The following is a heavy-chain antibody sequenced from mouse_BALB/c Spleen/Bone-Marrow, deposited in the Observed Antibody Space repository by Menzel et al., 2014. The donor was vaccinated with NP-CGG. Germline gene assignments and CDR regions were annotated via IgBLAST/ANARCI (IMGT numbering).Heavy chain of an antibody. D-gene: IGHD2-4*01. CDR1: GFSLTSYG. CDR2: IWAGGST. V-gene: IGHV2-9*02. CDR3: ASPIYYDYPLFAY. Sequence: QVQLQQSGPSLVAPSQSLSITCTVSGFSLTSYGVHWVRQPPGKGLEWLGVIWAGGSTNYNSALMSRLSISKDNSKSQVFLKMNSLQTDDTAMYYCASPIYYDYPLFAYWGQGTLVTVSA. J-gene: IGHJ3*01.